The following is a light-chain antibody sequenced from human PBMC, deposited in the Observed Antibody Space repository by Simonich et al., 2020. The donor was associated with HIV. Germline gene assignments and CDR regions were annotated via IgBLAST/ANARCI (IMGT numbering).Light chain of an antibody. J-gene: IGKJ2*01. V-gene: IGKV3-15*01. CDR2: GAS. CDR1: QSVSSA. CDR3: QQYNNWPPYT. Sequence: EIVMTQSPATLSVSPGERATLSCMASQSVSSALAWYQHKPGQAPRLLSYGASTRATGIPARFSGSGSGTEFTLTISSMQSEDFAVYYCQQYNNWPPYTFAQGTKLEIK.